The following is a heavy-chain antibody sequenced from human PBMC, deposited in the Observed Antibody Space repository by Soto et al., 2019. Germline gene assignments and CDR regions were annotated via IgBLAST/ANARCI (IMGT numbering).Heavy chain of an antibody. V-gene: IGHV3-48*03. D-gene: IGHD1-26*01. CDR1: GFTFSSYE. Sequence: EVQLVESGGGLVQPGGSLRLSCAASGFTFSSYEMNWVRQAPGKGLEWVSYISSSGSTIYYADSVKGRFTISRDNAKNSLYLQMNSLRAEDTAVYYCARDRNADIKWDSFFDYWGQGTLVTVS. CDR2: ISSSGSTI. J-gene: IGHJ4*02. CDR3: ARDRNADIKWDSFFDY.